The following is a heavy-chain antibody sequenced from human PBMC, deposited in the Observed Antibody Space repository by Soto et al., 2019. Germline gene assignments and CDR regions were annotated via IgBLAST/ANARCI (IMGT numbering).Heavy chain of an antibody. Sequence: EVQVVESGGGLVQPGGSLTLSCAVSGFTVRNNYMSWVRQAPGKGLEWVSVVFKDTTTFYADSVKDRFTISRDFSKNTLLLHMNGLRADDTATYHCARGARGETWLWGQGTLVTVSS. J-gene: IGHJ1*01. CDR1: GFTVRNNY. D-gene: IGHD3-10*01. CDR2: VFKDTTT. V-gene: IGHV3-66*01. CDR3: ARGARGETWL.